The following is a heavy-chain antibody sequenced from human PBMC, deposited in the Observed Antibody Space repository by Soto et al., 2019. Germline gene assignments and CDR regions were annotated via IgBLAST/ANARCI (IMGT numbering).Heavy chain of an antibody. V-gene: IGHV3-7*01. D-gene: IGHD5-12*01. CDR2: MNQDGSKR. Sequence: EVQFVESGGDLVQPGGSLRLSCAASGFAFSKYWINWVRQSPGKGLEWVAIMNQDGSKRYYGTSVMCRFTISKDNGKNPLYLQMNSLTDDDSAVYFWARDMGPSGYSSEFDYWGLGTRVTVTS. CDR3: ARDMGPSGYSSEFDY. CDR1: GFAFSKYW. J-gene: IGHJ4*02.